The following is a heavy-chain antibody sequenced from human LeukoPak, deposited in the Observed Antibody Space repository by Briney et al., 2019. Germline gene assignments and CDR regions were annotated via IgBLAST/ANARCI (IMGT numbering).Heavy chain of an antibody. CDR3: ARALGRITMVRGVEYYYYYGMDV. D-gene: IGHD3-10*01. J-gene: IGHJ6*02. CDR1: GRSFSGYY. Sequence: SETLSLTCAVYGRSFSGYYWSWIRQPPGKGLEWIGEINHSGSTNYNPSLKSRVTISVDTSKNQFSLKLSSVTAADTAVYYCARALGRITMVRGVEYYYYYGMDVWGQGTTVTVSS. V-gene: IGHV4-34*01. CDR2: INHSGST.